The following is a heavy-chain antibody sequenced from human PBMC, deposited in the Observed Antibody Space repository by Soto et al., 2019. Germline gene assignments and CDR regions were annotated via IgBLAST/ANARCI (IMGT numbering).Heavy chain of an antibody. D-gene: IGHD1-20*01. V-gene: IGHV3-30*18. J-gene: IGHJ3*02. CDR3: AKDPRVPQSIAARRLANDRYNWNDEGAFDI. Sequence: GGSLRLSCAASGFTFSSYGMHWVRQAPGKGLEWVAVISYDGSNKYYADSVKGRFTISRDNSKNTLYLQMNSLRAEDTAVYYCAKDPRVPQSIAARRLANDRYNWNDEGAFDIWGQGTMVTVSS. CDR2: ISYDGSNK. CDR1: GFTFSSYG.